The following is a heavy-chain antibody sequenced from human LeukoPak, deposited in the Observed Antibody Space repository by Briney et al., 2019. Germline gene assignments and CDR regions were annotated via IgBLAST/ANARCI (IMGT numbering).Heavy chain of an antibody. V-gene: IGHV3-48*03. CDR1: GFTFSSYE. D-gene: IGHD3-10*01. CDR3: AAKQVGVYYGSGSYLDETDY. CDR2: ISSSGSTI. J-gene: IGHJ4*02. Sequence: GGSLRLSCAASGFTFSSYEMNWVRQAPGKGLEWVSYISSSGSTIYYAGSVKGRFTISRDNAKNSLYLQMNSLRAEDTAVYYCAAKQVGVYYGSGSYLDETDYWGQGTLVTVSS.